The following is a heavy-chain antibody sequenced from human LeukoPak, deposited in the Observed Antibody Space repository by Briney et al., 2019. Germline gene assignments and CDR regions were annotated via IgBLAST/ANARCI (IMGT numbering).Heavy chain of an antibody. D-gene: IGHD2-15*01. CDR1: GRPLSNNY. Sequence: PTETLSLTHPASGRPLSNNYWSWIRQTPRKRLKWLGYIYYSGSTNYNPSLKSRVTISVDTSKNQFSLKLSSVPAADTAVYYCARDRGYCSGGSCYHYFGYWGQGTLVTVSS. V-gene: IGHV4-59*01. CDR3: ARDRGYCSGGSCYHYFGY. CDR2: IYYSGST. J-gene: IGHJ4*02.